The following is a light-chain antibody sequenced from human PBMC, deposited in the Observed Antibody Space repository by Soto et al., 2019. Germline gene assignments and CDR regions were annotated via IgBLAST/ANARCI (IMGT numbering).Light chain of an antibody. CDR2: AAS. CDR1: QGISSY. Sequence: AIRMTQSPSSFSASTGDRVTITCRASQGISSYLAWYQQKPGKAPKLLIYAASTLQSGVPSRFSGSESGTDFTLTISCLQPEDFATYYCQQYYSTRWTFGQGTKVEIK. J-gene: IGKJ1*01. CDR3: QQYYSTRWT. V-gene: IGKV1-8*01.